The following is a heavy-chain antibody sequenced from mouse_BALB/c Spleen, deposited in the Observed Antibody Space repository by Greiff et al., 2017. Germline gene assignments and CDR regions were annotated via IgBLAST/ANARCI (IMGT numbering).Heavy chain of an antibody. D-gene: IGHD2-1*01. Sequence: VQVVESGPGLVAPSQSLSITCTVSGFSLTSYGVHWVRQPPGKGLEWLGVIWAGGSTNYNSALMSRLSISKNNSKSQVFLKMNSLQTDDTAMYYCARRGNYVYYAMDYWGQGTSVTVSS. V-gene: IGHV2-9*02. J-gene: IGHJ4*01. CDR1: GFSLTSYG. CDR2: IWAGGST. CDR3: ARRGNYVYYAMDY.